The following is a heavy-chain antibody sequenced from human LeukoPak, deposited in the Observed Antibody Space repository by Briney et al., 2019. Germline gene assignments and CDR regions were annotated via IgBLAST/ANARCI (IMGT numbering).Heavy chain of an antibody. V-gene: IGHV4-30-4*08. J-gene: IGHJ4*02. D-gene: IGHD1-26*01. CDR2: IYYTAGS. CDR1: GGSVTADNYF. Sequence: SETLSLTCTVSGGSVTADNYFWSWTRQPPGEGLEWIGYIYYTAGSYNNPSLKSRVTMSIDASTNQFSLKLNSVTAADTAVYHCGRGLRYSESYVVEYWGLGTLVTVSS. CDR3: GRGLRYSESYVVEY.